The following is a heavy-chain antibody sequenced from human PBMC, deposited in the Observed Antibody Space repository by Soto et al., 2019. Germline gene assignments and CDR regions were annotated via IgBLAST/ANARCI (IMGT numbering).Heavy chain of an antibody. CDR2: ISYDGSNK. Sequence: PGGSLRLSCAASGFTFSSYGMHWVRQAPGKGLEWVAVISYDGSNKYYADSVKGRFTISRDNAKNSLYLQMNSLRVEDTAVYYCVGDGNNWNDFDYWGQGTLVTVSS. V-gene: IGHV3-30*03. CDR1: GFTFSSYG. J-gene: IGHJ4*02. CDR3: VGDGNNWNDFDY. D-gene: IGHD1-20*01.